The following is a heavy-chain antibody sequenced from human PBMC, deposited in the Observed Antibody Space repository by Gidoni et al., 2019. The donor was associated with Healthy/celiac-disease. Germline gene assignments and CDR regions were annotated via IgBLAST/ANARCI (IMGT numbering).Heavy chain of an antibody. Sequence: QVQLQESGPGLVKPSQTLSLTCTVSGGSISSGGYYWSWIRQPPGKGLEWIGYIYYSGSTYYNPSLKSLVTISVDTSKNQFSLKLSSVTAADTAVYYCARGGIYCSGGSCYQYYFDYWGQGTLVTVSS. D-gene: IGHD2-15*01. J-gene: IGHJ4*02. CDR2: IYYSGST. CDR1: GGSISSGGYY. V-gene: IGHV4-31*01. CDR3: ARGGIYCSGGSCYQYYFDY.